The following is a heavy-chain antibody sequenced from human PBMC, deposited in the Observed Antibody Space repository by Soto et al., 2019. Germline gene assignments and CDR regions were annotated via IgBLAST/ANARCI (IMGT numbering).Heavy chain of an antibody. J-gene: IGHJ6*02. Sequence: SVKVSCKASGGTFSSYAISWVRQAPGQGLEWMGGIIPIFGTANYAQKFQGRVTITADESTSTAYMELSSLRSEDTAVYYCASVFDWLSRSGRYYYYYGMDVWGQGTTVTASS. CDR2: IIPIFGTA. V-gene: IGHV1-69*13. D-gene: IGHD3-9*01. CDR3: ASVFDWLSRSGRYYYYYGMDV. CDR1: GGTFSSYA.